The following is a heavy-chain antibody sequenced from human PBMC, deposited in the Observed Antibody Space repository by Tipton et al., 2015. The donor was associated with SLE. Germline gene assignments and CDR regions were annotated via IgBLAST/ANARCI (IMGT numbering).Heavy chain of an antibody. Sequence: TLSLTCHVSGYSISSGHYWGWIRQPPGKGLEWIASISSSGSTDHNPSLRSRVSISLDTSKNQFSLRLTSATAADTAVYYCARRGRSAWFPGVWGQGTLVTVSS. J-gene: IGHJ4*02. CDR3: ARRGRSAWFPGV. V-gene: IGHV4-38-2*01. CDR2: ISSSGST. CDR1: GYSISSGHY. D-gene: IGHD3-10*01.